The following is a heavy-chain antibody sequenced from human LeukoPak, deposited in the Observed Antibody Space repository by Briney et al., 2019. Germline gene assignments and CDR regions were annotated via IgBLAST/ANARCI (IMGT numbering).Heavy chain of an antibody. V-gene: IGHV3-73*01. CDR3: TTLSGIAVAGTVLY. Sequence: GGSLRLSCAASGFTFSGSAMHWVRQASGKGLEWVGRIRSKANSYATAYAASVKGRFTISRDDSKNTAYLQMNSLKTEDTAVYYCTTLSGIAVAGTVLYWGQGTLVTVPS. J-gene: IGHJ4*02. D-gene: IGHD6-19*01. CDR2: IRSKANSYAT. CDR1: GFTFSGSA.